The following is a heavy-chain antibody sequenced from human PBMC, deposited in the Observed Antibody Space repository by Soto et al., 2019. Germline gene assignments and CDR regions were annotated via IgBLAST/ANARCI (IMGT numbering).Heavy chain of an antibody. CDR3: ASLADSSSTPPTGTFDY. CDR2: INHSGST. CDR1: GLSFSGYY. D-gene: IGHD1-1*01. Sequence: SETLSLTSAFYGLSFSGYYLSWIRQPPGKGLEWIGEINHSGSTNYNPSLKSRVTISVDTSKNQFSLKLSSVTAADTAVYYCASLADSSSTPPTGTFDYWGQGTLVTVSS. V-gene: IGHV4-34*01. J-gene: IGHJ4*02.